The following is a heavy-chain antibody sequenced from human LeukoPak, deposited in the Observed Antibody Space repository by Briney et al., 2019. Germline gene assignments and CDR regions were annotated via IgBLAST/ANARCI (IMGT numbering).Heavy chain of an antibody. CDR1: GFTFSIYG. J-gene: IGHJ3*02. CDR2: IWYDGSNE. Sequence: GGSLRLPCAASGFTFSIYGMHWVRQAPGKGLEWVAVIWYDGSNEYYAASVRGRFTISRDNSRNTLYLQMNRLRVEDTAVYYCVRDLDHNDFWSGYWPDAFDTWGQGTKVSVSS. V-gene: IGHV3-33*01. CDR3: VRDLDHNDFWSGYWPDAFDT. D-gene: IGHD3-3*01.